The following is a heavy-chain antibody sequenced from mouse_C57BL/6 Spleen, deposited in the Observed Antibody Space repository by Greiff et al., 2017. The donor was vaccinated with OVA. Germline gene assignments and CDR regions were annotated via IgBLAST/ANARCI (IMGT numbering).Heavy chain of an antibody. Sequence: EVNVVESGGGLVKPGGSLKLSCAASGFTFSDYGMHWVRQAPEKGLEWVAYISSGSSTIYYADTVKGRFTISRDNAKNTLFLQMTSLRSEDTAMYYCARGEALYSNHPYWYFDVWGTGTTVTVSS. CDR1: GFTFSDYG. CDR2: ISSGSSTI. J-gene: IGHJ1*03. V-gene: IGHV5-17*01. CDR3: ARGEALYSNHPYWYFDV. D-gene: IGHD2-5*01.